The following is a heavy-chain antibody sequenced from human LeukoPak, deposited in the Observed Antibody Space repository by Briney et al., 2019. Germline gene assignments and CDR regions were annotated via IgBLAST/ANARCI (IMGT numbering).Heavy chain of an antibody. D-gene: IGHD3-22*01. CDR1: GGSIGDNY. CDR3: ARYGFASFDSSGSYQVWYFDL. Sequence: SETLSLTCTVSGGSIGDNYWSWIRQPPGKGLEWIGYITYTGSTNYNPSLKSRVTVSLDTSKRQFSLKLSSLTAADTAVYYCARYGFASFDSSGSYQVWYFDLWGRGTLVTVSS. V-gene: IGHV4-59*08. CDR2: ITYTGST. J-gene: IGHJ2*01.